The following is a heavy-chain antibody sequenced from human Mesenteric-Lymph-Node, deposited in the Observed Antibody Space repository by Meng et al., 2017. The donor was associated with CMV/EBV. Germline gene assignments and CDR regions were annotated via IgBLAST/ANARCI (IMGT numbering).Heavy chain of an antibody. V-gene: IGHV6-1*01. CDR3: ARASSGWYGH. CDR1: GASVSTNSAA. D-gene: IGHD6-19*01. CDR2: TYYRSKWYY. Sequence: CAMSGASVSTNSAAWNWIRQSPSRGLEWLGRTYYRSKWYYDYAVSVKSRITINPDTSKNQFSLQLNSVTPEDTAVYYCARASSGWYGHWGQGTLVTVSS. J-gene: IGHJ4*02.